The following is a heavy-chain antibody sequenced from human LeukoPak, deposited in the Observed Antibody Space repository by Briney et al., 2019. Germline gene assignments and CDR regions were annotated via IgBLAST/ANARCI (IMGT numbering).Heavy chain of an antibody. CDR1: GDSVSSNSVT. CDR2: TYYRSTWYN. Sequence: SQTLSLTCAISGDSVSSNSVTWNWIRQSPPRGLEWLGRTYYRSTWYNDYAVSVRGRITVNPDTSKDQFSLHLNSVTPEDTAVYYCARRLTQYDCFDPWGQGILVTVSS. J-gene: IGHJ5*02. CDR3: ARRLTQYDCFDP. V-gene: IGHV6-1*01. D-gene: IGHD2-2*01.